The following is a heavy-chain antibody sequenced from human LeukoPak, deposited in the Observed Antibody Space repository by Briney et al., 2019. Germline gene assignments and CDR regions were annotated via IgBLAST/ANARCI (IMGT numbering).Heavy chain of an antibody. CDR1: GGSISSSSYY. J-gene: IGHJ3*02. CDR3: ARDYDYVWGSYPGDAFDI. V-gene: IGHV4-39*07. D-gene: IGHD3-16*02. CDR2: IYYSGST. Sequence: PSETLSLTCTVSGGSISSSSYYWGWIPQPPGKGLEWIGSIYYSGSTYYNPSLKSRVTISVDTSKNQFSLKLSSVTAADTAVYYCARDYDYVWGSYPGDAFDIWGQGTMFTVSS.